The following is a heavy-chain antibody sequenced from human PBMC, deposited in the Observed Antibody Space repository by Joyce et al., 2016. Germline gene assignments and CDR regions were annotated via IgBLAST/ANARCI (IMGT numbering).Heavy chain of an antibody. CDR3: ARQSGPTYNWFDP. J-gene: IGHJ5*02. V-gene: IGHV4-59*02. D-gene: IGHD3-3*01. CDR2: IYSSGNSASV. CDR1: GGSVSNSF. Sequence: QVQLQESGPGLMKPSETLSLTCTVSGGSVSNSFWSWIRQPPGKGLEWIGHIYSSGNSASVNYNPSLKSRVTMSADTSKSQFSLRLSFVTAGDTAVYYCARQSGPTYNWFDPWGQGTLVTVSS.